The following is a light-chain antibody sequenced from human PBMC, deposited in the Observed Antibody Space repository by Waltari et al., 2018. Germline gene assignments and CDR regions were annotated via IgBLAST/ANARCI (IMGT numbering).Light chain of an antibody. CDR3: QTYDGRISAWV. CDR2: GSS. CDR1: SSNIGANYD. V-gene: IGLV1-40*01. J-gene: IGLJ3*02. Sequence: QSVLPQPPSVSGAPGQRVPISCSGGSSNIGANYDVQWYQQFPGTAPKLLIYGSSNRPSGVPDRVSGSKSGTSASLDISGLQAEDEADYYCQTYDGRISAWVFGGGTKLTVL.